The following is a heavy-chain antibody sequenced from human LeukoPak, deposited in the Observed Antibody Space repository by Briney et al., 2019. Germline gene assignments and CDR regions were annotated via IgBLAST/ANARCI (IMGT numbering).Heavy chain of an antibody. CDR3: ARDESSYGSGSYYYYYYYMDV. CDR1: GFTFSSYG. V-gene: IGHV3-33*01. D-gene: IGHD3-10*01. J-gene: IGHJ6*03. Sequence: PGGSLRLSCAASGFTFSSYGMHWVRQAPGKGLEWVAVIWYDRSNKYYADSVKGRFTISRDNSKNTLYLQMNSLRAEDTAVYYCARDESSYGSGSYYYYYYYMDVWGKGTTVTVSS. CDR2: IWYDRSNK.